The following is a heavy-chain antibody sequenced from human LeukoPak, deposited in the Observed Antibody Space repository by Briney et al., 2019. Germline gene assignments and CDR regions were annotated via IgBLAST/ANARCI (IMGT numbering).Heavy chain of an antibody. Sequence: ASVKVSCKASGYIFTSLGISWVRQAPGQGLEWMGWISTYNGNTNYAQKLQGRVTMTTDTSTSRVYMDLGSLRSDDTAVYYWARDRAVSAWYTTFDYWGQGTLVTVSS. J-gene: IGHJ4*02. V-gene: IGHV1-18*01. D-gene: IGHD6-19*01. CDR1: GYIFTSLG. CDR2: ISTYNGNT. CDR3: ARDRAVSAWYTTFDY.